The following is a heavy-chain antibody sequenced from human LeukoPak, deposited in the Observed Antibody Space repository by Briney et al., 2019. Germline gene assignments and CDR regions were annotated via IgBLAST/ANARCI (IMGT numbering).Heavy chain of an antibody. V-gene: IGHV1-8*02. CDR2: MSPNSVDT. CDR3: ARGPPNWGYDY. Sequence: ASVTVSCTASGYTFTSYDFNWVRQATRQRPEWMGWMSPNSVDTGYAQKFQDRVTMTRNTSISTAYMELSSLRSDDTAVYYCARGPPNWGYDYWGPGTLVTVSS. J-gene: IGHJ4*02. D-gene: IGHD7-27*01. CDR1: GYTFTSYD.